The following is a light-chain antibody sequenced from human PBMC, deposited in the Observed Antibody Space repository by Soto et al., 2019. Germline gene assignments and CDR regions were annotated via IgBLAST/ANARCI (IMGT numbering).Light chain of an antibody. CDR2: WAS. CDR1: QSVLSSSNNMNY. V-gene: IGKV4-1*01. CDR3: QQYYSAPYT. J-gene: IGKJ2*01. Sequence: DIVMTQSPDSLAVSLGERATINCKSSQSVLSSSNNMNYLTWFQQMPGQPPRLLIYWASTRESGVPDRFSGSGSGTDFTLTISSLQAEDVAVYYCQQYYSAPYTFGRGTKLEIK.